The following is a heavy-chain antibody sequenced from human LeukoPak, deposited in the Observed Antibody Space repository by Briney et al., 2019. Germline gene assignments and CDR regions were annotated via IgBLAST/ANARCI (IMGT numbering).Heavy chain of an antibody. CDR3: ARPNHYYDSSGYYYW. CDR1: GFTFSSYE. Sequence: PGGSLRLSCAASGFTFSSYEMNWVRQAPGKGLEWVSYISSSSSYIYYADSVKGRFTISRDNAKNSLYLQMNSLRAEDTAVYYCARPNHYYDSSGYYYWWGQGTLVTVSS. J-gene: IGHJ4*02. CDR2: ISSSSSYI. D-gene: IGHD3-22*01. V-gene: IGHV3-21*05.